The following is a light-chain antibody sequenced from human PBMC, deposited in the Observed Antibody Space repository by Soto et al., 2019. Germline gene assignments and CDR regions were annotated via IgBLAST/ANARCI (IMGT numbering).Light chain of an antibody. V-gene: IGKV1-39*01. CDR1: QSISSY. CDR3: QQSYGTPSWT. CDR2: AAS. Sequence: DIKMSQSPSSLSASVGDRVTITCRASQSISSYLNWYQQKPGKAPKLLIYAASSLQSGVPSRFSGSGSGTDFTLTISSLQPEDFATYYCQQSYGTPSWTFGQGTKVDIK. J-gene: IGKJ1*01.